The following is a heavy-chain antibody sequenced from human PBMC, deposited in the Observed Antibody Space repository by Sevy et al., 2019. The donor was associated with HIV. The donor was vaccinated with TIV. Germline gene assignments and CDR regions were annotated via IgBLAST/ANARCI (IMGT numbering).Heavy chain of an antibody. CDR1: GYTFTSYG. D-gene: IGHD5-12*01. CDR3: ARDVVATRRRFNDAFDI. V-gene: IGHV1-18*01. J-gene: IGHJ3*02. Sequence: ASVKVSCKASGYTFTSYGINWVRQAPGQGLEWMGWISAYNGNTNYAQKLQGRVTMTTDTSTSTAYMELRSLRSDDTAVYYCARDVVATRRRFNDAFDIWGQGTMVTVSS. CDR2: ISAYNGNT.